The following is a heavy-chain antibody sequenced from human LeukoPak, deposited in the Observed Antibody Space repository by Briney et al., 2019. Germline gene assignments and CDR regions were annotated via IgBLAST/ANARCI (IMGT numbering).Heavy chain of an antibody. Sequence: GGSLRLSCAASGFTFSSYSMNWFRQAPGKGLEWVSYISSSSCTIYYADSVKGRFTISRDNAKNSLYLQMNSLRAKDTAVYYCARDILLWFGELEGYYYYGMDVWGQGTTVTVSS. CDR1: GFTFSSYS. V-gene: IGHV3-48*01. D-gene: IGHD3-10*01. CDR2: ISSSSCTI. CDR3: ARDILLWFGELEGYYYYGMDV. J-gene: IGHJ6*02.